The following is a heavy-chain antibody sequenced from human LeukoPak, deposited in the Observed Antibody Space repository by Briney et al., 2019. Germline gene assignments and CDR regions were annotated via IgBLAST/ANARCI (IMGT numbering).Heavy chain of an antibody. V-gene: IGHV1-24*01. CDR3: ARGEVPPHYFDY. Sequence: ASVKVSCKVSGYTLTELSMHWVRQAPGKGLEWMGGFDPEDGETFYAQKFQGRVTMTRDMSTSTVYMELSSLRSEDTAVYYCARGEVPPHYFDYWGQGTLVTVSS. CDR2: FDPEDGET. CDR1: GYTLTELS. J-gene: IGHJ4*02.